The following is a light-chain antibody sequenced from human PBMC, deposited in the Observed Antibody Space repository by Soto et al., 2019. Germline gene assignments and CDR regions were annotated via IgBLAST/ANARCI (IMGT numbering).Light chain of an antibody. Sequence: DIGVTQSPATLSASPGERVTLSCRASQFVSSRLAWYQRRPGQVPRLLIYDTSTRAPGISARFSGSGSGTEFTLTISSLQSEDFAVYYCQEYIQWPPGMFGPGTTVDIK. J-gene: IGKJ1*01. CDR2: DTS. CDR3: QEYIQWPPGM. CDR1: QFVSSR. V-gene: IGKV3-15*01.